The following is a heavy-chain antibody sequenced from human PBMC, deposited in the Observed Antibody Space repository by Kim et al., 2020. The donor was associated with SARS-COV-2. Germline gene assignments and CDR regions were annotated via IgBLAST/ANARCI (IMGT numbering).Heavy chain of an antibody. Sequence: SVKVSCKASGGTFSSYAISWVRQAPGQGLEWMGRIIPILGIANYAQKFQGRVTITADKSTSTAYMELSSLRSEDTAVYYCARVGYSYGYYFDYWGQGTLVTVSS. CDR2: IIPILGIA. D-gene: IGHD5-18*01. CDR3: ARVGYSYGYYFDY. CDR1: GGTFSSYA. V-gene: IGHV1-69*04. J-gene: IGHJ4*02.